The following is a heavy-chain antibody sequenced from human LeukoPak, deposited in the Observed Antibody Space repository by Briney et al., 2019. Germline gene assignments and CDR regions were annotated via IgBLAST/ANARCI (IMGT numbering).Heavy chain of an antibody. CDR3: ASRGNYGGNIDY. CDR1: GGSISSGDYY. V-gene: IGHV4-30-4*01. J-gene: IGHJ4*02. Sequence: SETLSLTCTVSGGSISSGDYYWSWIRQPPGKGLEWIGYIYYSGSTYYNPSLKSRVTISVDTSKNQFSLKLSSVTAADTAVYYCASRGNYGGNIDYWGQGTLVTVSS. D-gene: IGHD4-23*01. CDR2: IYYSGST.